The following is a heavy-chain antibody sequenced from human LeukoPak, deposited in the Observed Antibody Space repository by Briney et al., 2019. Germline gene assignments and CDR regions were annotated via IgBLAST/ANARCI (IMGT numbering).Heavy chain of an antibody. CDR2: VSSGGGDT. V-gene: IGHV3-23*01. J-gene: IGHJ4*02. Sequence: PGGSLRLSCAAPGFTFSSYAMHWVRQAPGKGLEWVSAVSSGGGDTYYADPVKGRFTISRDNSKNTLYLLMNSLRGEDMAVYYCAKGRDSAYDWVDFWGQGTLVTVSS. CDR1: GFTFSSYA. CDR3: AKGRDSAYDWVDF. D-gene: IGHD5-12*01.